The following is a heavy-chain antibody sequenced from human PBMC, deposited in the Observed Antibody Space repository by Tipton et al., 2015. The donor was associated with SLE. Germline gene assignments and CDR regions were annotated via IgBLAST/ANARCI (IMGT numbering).Heavy chain of an antibody. J-gene: IGHJ4*02. Sequence: LRLSCAASGFTLSDYYMSWIRQAPGKGLEWVGYIYYSGSTNYNPSLKSRVTISVDTSKNQFSLKLSSVTAADTAVYYCAREDSSGCHTYWGQGTLVTVSS. CDR3: AREDSSGCHTY. D-gene: IGHD6-19*01. CDR2: IYYSGST. CDR1: GFTLSDYY. V-gene: IGHV4-59*01.